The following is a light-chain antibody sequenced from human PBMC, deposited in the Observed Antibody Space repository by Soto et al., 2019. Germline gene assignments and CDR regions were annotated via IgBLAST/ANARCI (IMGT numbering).Light chain of an antibody. CDR1: SSNIGSNT. CDR3: AAWDDSLNVYV. V-gene: IGLV1-44*01. J-gene: IGLJ1*01. CDR2: SDN. Sequence: QSVLTQSPSASGTPGQRVTISCSGSSSNIGSNTVNWYHQLPGTAPKLLIYSDNQRPSGVPDRFSGSKSGTSASLAISGLQSEDEADYYCAAWDDSLNVYVFASGTRVTV.